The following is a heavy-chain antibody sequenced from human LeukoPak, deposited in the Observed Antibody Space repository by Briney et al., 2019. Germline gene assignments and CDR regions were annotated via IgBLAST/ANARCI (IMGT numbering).Heavy chain of an antibody. V-gene: IGHV3-30*02. CDR1: GFTFSSYG. Sequence: GGSLRLSCAASGFTFSSYGMHWVRQAPGKGLEWVAFIRHDGSNKYDADSVKGRFTISRDNSKNTLYLQMNTLRAEDTAVYYCAKDHDRSGHYYFDYWGQGTLATVSS. D-gene: IGHD3-22*01. CDR3: AKDHDRSGHYYFDY. J-gene: IGHJ4*02. CDR2: IRHDGSNK.